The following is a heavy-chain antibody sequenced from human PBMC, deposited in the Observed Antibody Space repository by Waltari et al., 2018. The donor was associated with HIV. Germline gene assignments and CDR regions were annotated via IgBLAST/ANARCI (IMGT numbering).Heavy chain of an antibody. D-gene: IGHD3-16*01. CDR3: VRWGGTYYYGMDV. CDR1: GGSIRSSY. Sequence: QVQLQESGPGQVKPSETLSLTCTVSGGSIRSSYWSWIRQPPGKGLEWIGYIYHSGSSDYSPSLKSRVTISMDTSKNQFSLNLSSVTAADTAVYYCVRWGGTYYYGMDVWGQGTTVTVSS. V-gene: IGHV4-59*01. J-gene: IGHJ6*02. CDR2: IYHSGSS.